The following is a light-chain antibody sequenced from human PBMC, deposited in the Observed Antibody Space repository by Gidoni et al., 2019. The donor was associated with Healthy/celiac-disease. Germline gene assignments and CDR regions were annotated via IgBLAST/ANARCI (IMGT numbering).Light chain of an antibody. CDR2: GAA. V-gene: IGKV3-20*01. CDR1: QSVSSSY. Sequence: EIVFTQSPGTLSLSPGERATLSCRASQSVSSSYLAWYQQKPGQAPRLLIYGAASRATGIPDRFSGSGYGTDFTLTISRLEPEDFAVYYCQQYGSSPWTFGQGTKVEIK. CDR3: QQYGSSPWT. J-gene: IGKJ1*01.